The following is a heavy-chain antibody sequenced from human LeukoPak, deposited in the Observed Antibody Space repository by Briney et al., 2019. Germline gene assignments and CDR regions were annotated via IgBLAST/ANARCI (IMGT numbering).Heavy chain of an antibody. J-gene: IGHJ4*02. V-gene: IGHV3-23*01. D-gene: IGHD3-9*01. Sequence: GGSLRLSCAASGFSFSTYSMNWVRQAPGKGLEWVSAISGSGGSTYYADSVKGRFTISRDNSKNTLYLQMNSLRAEDTAVYYCAKEGYDILTGPDYWGQGTLVTVSS. CDR2: ISGSGGST. CDR3: AKEGYDILTGPDY. CDR1: GFSFSTYS.